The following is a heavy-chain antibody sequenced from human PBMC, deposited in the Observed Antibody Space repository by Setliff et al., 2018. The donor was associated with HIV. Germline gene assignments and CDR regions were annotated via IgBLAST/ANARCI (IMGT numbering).Heavy chain of an antibody. Sequence: PSETLSLTCAVYGRSFGDYSWSWIRQPPGKGLEWIGEINHSGGTEYNPSLQSRVTMSIDTSNNQFSLTLISVTAADTAVYYCAGGKDDHNLSPMSLRKTYYYYMNVWGKGTTVTVSS. CDR3: AGGKDDHNLSPMSLRKTYYYYMNV. CDR2: INHSGGT. V-gene: IGHV4-34*01. CDR1: GRSFGDYS. D-gene: IGHD2-15*01. J-gene: IGHJ6*03.